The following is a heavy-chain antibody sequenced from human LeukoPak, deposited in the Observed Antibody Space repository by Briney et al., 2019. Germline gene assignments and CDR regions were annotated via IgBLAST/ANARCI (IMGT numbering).Heavy chain of an antibody. CDR3: ARGGKYSSSPLGDY. Sequence: PSETLSLTCAVYGGSFSGYYWSWIRQPPGKGLEWIGEINHSGSTNYNPSLKSRVTISVDTSKNQSSLKLSSVTAADTAVYYCARGGKYSSSPLGDYWGQGTLVTVSS. CDR2: INHSGST. V-gene: IGHV4-34*01. J-gene: IGHJ4*02. CDR1: GGSFSGYY. D-gene: IGHD6-6*01.